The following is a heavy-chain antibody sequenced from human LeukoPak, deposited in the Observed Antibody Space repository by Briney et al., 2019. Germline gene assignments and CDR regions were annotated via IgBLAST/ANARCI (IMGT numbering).Heavy chain of an antibody. D-gene: IGHD2-2*02. J-gene: IGHJ5*02. CDR1: GYTFTSYG. CDR2: IIPIFGTA. Sequence: SVKVSCKASGYTFTSYGISWVRQAPGQGLEWMGGIIPIFGTANYAQKFQGRVTITADESTSTAYMELSSLRSEDTAVYYCASSDIVVVPAAINWFDPWGQGTLATVSS. V-gene: IGHV1-69*13. CDR3: ASSDIVVVPAAINWFDP.